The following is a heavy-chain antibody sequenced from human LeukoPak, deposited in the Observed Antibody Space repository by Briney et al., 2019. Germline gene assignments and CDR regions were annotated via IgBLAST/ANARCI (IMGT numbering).Heavy chain of an antibody. CDR1: GGSISSSSYY. V-gene: IGHV4-39*01. CDR2: IYYSGST. J-gene: IGHJ3*02. CDR3: ASSLGYCSGGSCYPDAFDI. D-gene: IGHD2-15*01. Sequence: NPSETLSLTCSVSGGSISSSSYYWGWIRQPPGKGLEWIGSIYYSGSTYYNPSLKSRVTISVDTSKNQFSLKLSSVTAADTAVYYCASSLGYCSGGSCYPDAFDIWGQGTMVTVSS.